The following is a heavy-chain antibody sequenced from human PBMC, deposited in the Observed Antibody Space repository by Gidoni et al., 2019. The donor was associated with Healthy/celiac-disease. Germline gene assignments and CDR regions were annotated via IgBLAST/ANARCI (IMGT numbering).Heavy chain of an antibody. CDR3: ALLGYCTNGVCP. Sequence: EVQLVESAGGMFKPGGSLRLSCAASGFTFSSYSMNWVRQAPGKGLDLFSAISSSSSYIYYADSVKGRFTISRDNAKNSLYLQMNSLRAEDTAVYYCALLGYCTNGVCPWGQVTLVTVSS. J-gene: IGHJ5*02. CDR1: GFTFSSYS. V-gene: IGHV3-21*01. CDR2: ISSSSSYI. D-gene: IGHD2-8*01.